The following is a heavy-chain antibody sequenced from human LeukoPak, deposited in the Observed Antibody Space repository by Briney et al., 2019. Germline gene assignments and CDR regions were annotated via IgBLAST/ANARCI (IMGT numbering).Heavy chain of an antibody. J-gene: IGHJ4*02. Sequence: GGSLRLSCAASGFTFSSYSINWVRQAPGKGLEWVSPISSSSYIYYADSVKGRFTTSRDNAKNSLYLQMNSLRAEDTAVYYCARESGSASFDYWGQGTLVTVSS. CDR2: ISSSSYI. D-gene: IGHD6-19*01. CDR3: ARESGSASFDY. V-gene: IGHV3-21*01. CDR1: GFTFSSYS.